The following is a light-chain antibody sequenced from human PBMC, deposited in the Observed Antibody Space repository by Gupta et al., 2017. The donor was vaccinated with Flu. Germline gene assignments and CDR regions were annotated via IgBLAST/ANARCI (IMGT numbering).Light chain of an antibody. CDR1: SSDVGGYDY. J-gene: IGLJ2*01. CDR3: LSYTRSSALV. Sequence: QSALPQPASVSGSPGQSITISCTGTSSDVGGYDYVSWYQQHPGKAPKLMIYEVSHRPSGVSDRFSASKSGNTASLTISGLQAEDEADYYCLSYTRSSALVFGGGTKLTVL. V-gene: IGLV2-14*01. CDR2: EVS.